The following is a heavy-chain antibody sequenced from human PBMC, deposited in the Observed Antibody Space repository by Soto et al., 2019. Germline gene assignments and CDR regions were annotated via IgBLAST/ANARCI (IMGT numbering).Heavy chain of an antibody. CDR1: GGSFSGYY. J-gene: IGHJ4*02. CDR3: ARLEGLATISYYFDF. CDR2: INHSGST. D-gene: IGHD3-9*01. Sequence: SETLSLTCAVYGGSFSGYYWSWIRQPPGKGLEWIGEINHSGSTNYNPSLKSRVTISVDTSKNQFSLKLSSVTAADTAVYYCARLEGLATISYYFDFWGQGALVTVSS. V-gene: IGHV4-34*01.